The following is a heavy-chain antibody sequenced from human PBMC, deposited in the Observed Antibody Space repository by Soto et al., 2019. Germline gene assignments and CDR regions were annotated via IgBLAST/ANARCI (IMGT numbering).Heavy chain of an antibody. CDR1: GGSISSYY. V-gene: IGHV4-59*01. D-gene: IGHD6-19*01. CDR2: IYYSGST. Sequence: SETLSLTCTVSGGSISSYYWSWIRQPPGKGLEWIGYIYYSGSTNYNPSLKSRVTISVDTSKNQFSLKLSSVTAADTAVYYCARVIAVAGYFDYWGQGTLVTVSS. CDR3: ARVIAVAGYFDY. J-gene: IGHJ4*02.